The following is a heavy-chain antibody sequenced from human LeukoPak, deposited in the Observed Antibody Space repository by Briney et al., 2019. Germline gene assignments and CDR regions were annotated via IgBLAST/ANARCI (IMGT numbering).Heavy chain of an antibody. Sequence: GGSLRLSCAASGFTFSLYAMSWVRQAPGKGLEWISTISGSGDNTYYAESVKGRFTISRDNSKNTLYLRMKSLRAEDTAIYYCAKESTVTPGNVNWFDSWGQGTLVTVSS. CDR1: GFTFSLYA. V-gene: IGHV3-23*01. CDR3: AKESTVTPGNVNWFDS. D-gene: IGHD4-17*01. J-gene: IGHJ5*01. CDR2: ISGSGDNT.